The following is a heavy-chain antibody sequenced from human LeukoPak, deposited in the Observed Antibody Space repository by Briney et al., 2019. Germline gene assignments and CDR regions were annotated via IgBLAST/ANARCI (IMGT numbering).Heavy chain of an antibody. V-gene: IGHV3-30-3*01. Sequence: GGFLRLSCAASGFTFSSYAMHWVRQAPGKGLEWVAVISYDGSNKYYADSVKGRFTISRDNSKNTLYLQMNSLRAEDTAVYYCARDRASGDYRDYGMDVWGQGTTVTVSS. CDR2: ISYDGSNK. D-gene: IGHD4-17*01. CDR1: GFTFSSYA. CDR3: ARDRASGDYRDYGMDV. J-gene: IGHJ6*02.